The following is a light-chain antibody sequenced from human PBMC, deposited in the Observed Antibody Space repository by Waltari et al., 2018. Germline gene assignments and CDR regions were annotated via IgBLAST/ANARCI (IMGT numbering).Light chain of an antibody. CDR2: RSH. Sequence: QSVLTQSPSASGTPGQRVTISCSGSSSNIGANYVYWYQQFPGTAPRLLIYRSHQRPSGVPDRFSGSKSGTSASLAISGLRSEDEADYYCATWDDSLNAWVFGGGTRLTAL. CDR3: ATWDDSLNAWV. V-gene: IGLV1-47*01. CDR1: SSNIGANY. J-gene: IGLJ3*02.